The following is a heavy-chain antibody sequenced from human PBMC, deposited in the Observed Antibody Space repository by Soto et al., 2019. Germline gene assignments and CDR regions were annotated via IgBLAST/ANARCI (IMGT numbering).Heavy chain of an antibody. CDR3: AISWDYYDSSGYYRDFDY. D-gene: IGHD3-22*01. Sequence: GASVKVSCKASGGTFSSYTISWVRQAPGQGLEWMGRIIPILGIANYAQKFQGRVTITADKSTSTAYMELSSLRSEDTAVYYCAISWDYYDSSGYYRDFDYWGQGTLVTAPQ. CDR1: GGTFSSYT. J-gene: IGHJ4*02. V-gene: IGHV1-69*02. CDR2: IIPILGIA.